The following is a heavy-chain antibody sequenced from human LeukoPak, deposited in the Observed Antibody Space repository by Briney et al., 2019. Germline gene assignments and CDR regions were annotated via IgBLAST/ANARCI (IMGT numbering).Heavy chain of an antibody. V-gene: IGHV3-9*01. CDR1: GFTFDDYA. CDR2: ISWNSGSI. CDR3: AKGARIAAAGIKGY. Sequence: QPGGSLRLSCAASGFTFDDYAMHWVRQAPGKGLEWVSGISWNSGSIGYADSVKGRFTISRDNAKNSLYLQMNSLRAEDTALYYCAKGARIAAAGIKGYWGQGTLVTVSS. D-gene: IGHD6-13*01. J-gene: IGHJ4*02.